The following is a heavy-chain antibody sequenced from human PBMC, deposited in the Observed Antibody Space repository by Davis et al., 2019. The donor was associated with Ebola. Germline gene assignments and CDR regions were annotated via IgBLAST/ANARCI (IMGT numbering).Heavy chain of an antibody. CDR3: ARLWFGELDGFNY. D-gene: IGHD3-10*01. CDR1: GFTFADYG. J-gene: IGHJ4*02. Sequence: GESLKISCAASGFTFADYGMSWVRQAPGKGLEWVSVIIWNGGSRGYADSVKGRFTISRDNAKNSLYLQMNSLRAEDTAIYYCARLWFGELDGFNYWGQGTLVTVSS. CDR2: IIWNGGSR. V-gene: IGHV3-20*04.